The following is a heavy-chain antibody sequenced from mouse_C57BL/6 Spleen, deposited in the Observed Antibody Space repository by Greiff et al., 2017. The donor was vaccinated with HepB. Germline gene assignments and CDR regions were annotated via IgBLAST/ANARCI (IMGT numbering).Heavy chain of an antibody. Sequence: QVQLQQPGAELVKPGASVKMSCKASGYTFTSYWLTWVKQRPGQGLEWIGDIYPGSGSTNYNEKFKSKATLTVDTSSSTAYMQLSSLTSEDSAVYDCARGYYGSSPWFAYWGQGTLVTVSA. CDR1: GYTFTSYW. D-gene: IGHD1-1*01. CDR3: ARGYYGSSPWFAY. V-gene: IGHV1-55*01. J-gene: IGHJ3*01. CDR2: IYPGSGST.